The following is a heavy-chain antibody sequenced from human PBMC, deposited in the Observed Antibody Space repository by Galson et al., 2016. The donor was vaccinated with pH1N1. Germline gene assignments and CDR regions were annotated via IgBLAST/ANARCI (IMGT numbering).Heavy chain of an antibody. CDR1: GFTFSNWH. D-gene: IGHD4-23*01. J-gene: IGHJ3*01. CDR3: ARPGNYDGDRRGAFDL. CDR2: ITYTSGTT. V-gene: IGHV3-48*04. Sequence: SLRLSCAASGFTFSNWHTDWVRQAPGEGLEWISFITYTSGTTYYADSVKGRFIVSRDNARNSLYLEMNSLRVEDTAVYYCARPGNYDGDRRGAFDLWGQGTMVTVSP.